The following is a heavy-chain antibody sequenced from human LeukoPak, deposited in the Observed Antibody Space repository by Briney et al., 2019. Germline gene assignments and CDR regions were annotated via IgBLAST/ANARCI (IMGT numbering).Heavy chain of an antibody. J-gene: IGHJ2*01. CDR3: AKDPPRGSYFDL. V-gene: IGHV4-59*01. CDR1: GGSISPYY. CDR2: ISYSGST. Sequence: SETLSLTCTVSGGSISPYYWNWIRQPPGKGLEWIGYISYSGSTNYNPSLKSRVTMSIHTSKNQFSLKLNSVTAADTAVYYCAKDPPRGSYFDLWGRGTLVTVSS. D-gene: IGHD3-10*01.